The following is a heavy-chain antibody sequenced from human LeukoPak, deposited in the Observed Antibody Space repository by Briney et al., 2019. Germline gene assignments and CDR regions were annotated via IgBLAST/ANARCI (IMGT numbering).Heavy chain of an antibody. V-gene: IGHV3-23*01. CDR1: GFTFSSYA. CDR3: AKVGMLDYGDVGGTYYFHY. CDR2: ISGSGGST. Sequence: PGGSLRLSCAASGFTFSSYAMSWVRQAPGKGLEWVSAISGSGGSTYYADSVKGRFTISRDNSKNTLYLQMNSLRADDTAVYYCAKVGMLDYGDVGGTYYFHYWGQGTLVTDSS. D-gene: IGHD4-17*01. J-gene: IGHJ4*02.